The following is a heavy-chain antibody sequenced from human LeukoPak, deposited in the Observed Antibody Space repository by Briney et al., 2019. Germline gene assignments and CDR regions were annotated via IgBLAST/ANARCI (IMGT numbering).Heavy chain of an antibody. D-gene: IGHD6-13*01. J-gene: IGHJ4*02. Sequence: GGSLRLSCAASGFTFGSYWMSWVRQAPGKGLEWVANIKQDGSEKYYVDSVKGRFTISRDNAKNSLYLQMNSLRAEDTAVYYCAKANEVRQLASFFDYWGQGTLVTVSS. CDR3: AKANEVRQLASFFDY. CDR1: GFTFGSYW. V-gene: IGHV3-7*03. CDR2: IKQDGSEK.